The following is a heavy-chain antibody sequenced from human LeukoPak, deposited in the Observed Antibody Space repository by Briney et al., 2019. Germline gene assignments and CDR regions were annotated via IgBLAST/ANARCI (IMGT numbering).Heavy chain of an antibody. Sequence: GASVRVSCKASGYTFTTYYMHWVRHAPGQGLEWMGIINPGGGSTSYAQKFQGRVTMTSDTSTSTVYMELSSLRSEDTAVYYCARGYYYGSNFGPSEHWGQGTLVTVSS. D-gene: IGHD3-10*01. CDR2: INPGGGST. CDR1: GYTFTTYY. V-gene: IGHV1-46*01. CDR3: ARGYYYGSNFGPSEH. J-gene: IGHJ4*02.